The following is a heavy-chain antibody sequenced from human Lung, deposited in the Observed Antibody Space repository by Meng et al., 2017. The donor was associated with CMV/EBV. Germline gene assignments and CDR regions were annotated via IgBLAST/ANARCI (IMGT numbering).Heavy chain of an antibody. CDR1: GFTFSSYA. CDR3: ARARQQLVRSDFDY. D-gene: IGHD6-13*01. V-gene: IGHV3-30-3*01. CDR2: ISYDGSNK. Sequence: QVQLVESXXGXVQPGXXLXXXXXXSGFTFSSYAMPWVRQAPGKGLEWVAVISYDGSNKYYADSVKGRFTISRDNSKNTLYLQMNSLRAEDTAVYYCARARQQLVRSDFDYWGQGTLVTVSS. J-gene: IGHJ4*02.